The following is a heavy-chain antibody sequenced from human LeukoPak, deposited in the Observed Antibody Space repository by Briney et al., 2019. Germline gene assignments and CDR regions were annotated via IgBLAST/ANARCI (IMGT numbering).Heavy chain of an antibody. V-gene: IGHV3-23*01. Sequence: GGSLRLSCAASGFTFSSCDVSWVRQAPGKGLEWVSAISGSGDRTHYADSVKGRFTISRDNSKNTLYLQINSLRAEDTAVYYCAKPSSGNYPPTGYWGQGTLVTVSS. D-gene: IGHD1-26*01. CDR1: GFTFSSCD. J-gene: IGHJ4*02. CDR2: ISGSGDRT. CDR3: AKPSSGNYPPTGY.